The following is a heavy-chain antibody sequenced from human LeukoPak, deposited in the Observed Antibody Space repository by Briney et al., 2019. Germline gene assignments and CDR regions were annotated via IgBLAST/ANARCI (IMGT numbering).Heavy chain of an antibody. V-gene: IGHV1-8*03. J-gene: IGHJ6*03. CDR2: MNPNSGNT. Sequence: GASVKVSCKASGYTFTSYDINWVRQATGQGLEWMGWMNPNSGNTGYAQKFQGRVTITRNTSISTAYMELSSLRSEDTAVYYCARVECSSSSTSCDYYYYYYMDVWGKGTTVTVSS. D-gene: IGHD2-2*01. CDR3: ARVECSSSSTSCDYYYYYYMDV. CDR1: GYTFTSYD.